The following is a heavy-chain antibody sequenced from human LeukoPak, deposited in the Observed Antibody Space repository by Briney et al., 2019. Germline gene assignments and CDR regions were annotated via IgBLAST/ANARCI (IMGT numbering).Heavy chain of an antibody. CDR1: GFTFSSYS. Sequence: GGSLRLSCAASGFTFSSYSMNWVRQAPGKGLEWVSAISGSGGSTYYADSVKGRFTISRDNSKNTLYLQMNSLRAEDTAVYYCAKTPGYSYGYRYYFDYWGQGTLVTVSS. V-gene: IGHV3-23*01. CDR3: AKTPGYSYGYRYYFDY. J-gene: IGHJ4*02. D-gene: IGHD5-18*01. CDR2: ISGSGGST.